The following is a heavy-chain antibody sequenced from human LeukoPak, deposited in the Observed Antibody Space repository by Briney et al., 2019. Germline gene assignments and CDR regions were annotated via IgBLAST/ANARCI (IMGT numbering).Heavy chain of an antibody. V-gene: IGHV3-23*01. D-gene: IGHD2-2*01. CDR2: ISGSGGST. Sequence: GGSLRLSCTASGFTFSSYAMSWVRQAPGKGLEWVSAISGSGGSTYYADSVKGRFTISRDNSKNTPYLQMNSLRAEDTAVYYCAKVRVPAAIFDYWGQGTLVTVSS. J-gene: IGHJ4*02. CDR3: AKVRVPAAIFDY. CDR1: GFTFSSYA.